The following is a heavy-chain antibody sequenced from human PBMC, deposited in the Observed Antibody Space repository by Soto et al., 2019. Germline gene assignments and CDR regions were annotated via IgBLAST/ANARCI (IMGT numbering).Heavy chain of an antibody. V-gene: IGHV3-23*01. CDR1: GFTFSSYA. CDR2: ISGSGDST. Sequence: GGSMRLSCAASGFTFSSYAMNWVRQAPGKGLEWVSVISGSGDSTYYADSVKGRFTISRDNSKNTLYLQMNSLRAEDTAVYYCARRGPGTYFDYWGQGTLVTVSS. D-gene: IGHD1-1*01. J-gene: IGHJ4*02. CDR3: ARRGPGTYFDY.